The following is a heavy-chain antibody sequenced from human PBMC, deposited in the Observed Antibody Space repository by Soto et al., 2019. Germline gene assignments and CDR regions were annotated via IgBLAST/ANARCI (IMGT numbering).Heavy chain of an antibody. CDR1: GFSLSTSGVG. J-gene: IGHJ4*02. CDR2: IYWNDDK. CDR3: AHSFASPYYYDSSGYYSAPFGY. V-gene: IGHV2-5*01. Sequence: VSGPTLVNPTQTLTLTCTFSGFSLSTSGVGVGWIRQPPGKALEWLALIYWNDDKRYSPSLKSRLTITKDTSKNQVVLTMTNMDPVDTATYYCAHSFASPYYYDSSGYYSAPFGYWGQGTLVTVSS. D-gene: IGHD3-22*01.